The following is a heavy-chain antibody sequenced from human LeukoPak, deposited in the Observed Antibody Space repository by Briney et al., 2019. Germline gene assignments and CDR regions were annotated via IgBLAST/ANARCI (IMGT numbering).Heavy chain of an antibody. D-gene: IGHD6-25*01. CDR1: GYTFTSYD. CDR2: MNPNSGNT. J-gene: IGHJ4*02. CDR3: ARDEESSGLYYFDS. V-gene: IGHV1-8*01. Sequence: GASVKVSCKASGYTFTSYDINWVRQATGQGLEWMGWMNPNSGNTGYAQKFQGRVTMTRNTSISTAYMELSSLRSEDTAVYYCARDEESSGLYYFDSWGQGTLVTVSS.